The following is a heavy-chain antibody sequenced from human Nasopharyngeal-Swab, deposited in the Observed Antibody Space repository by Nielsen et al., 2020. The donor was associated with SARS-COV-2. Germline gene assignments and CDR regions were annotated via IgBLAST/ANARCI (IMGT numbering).Heavy chain of an antibody. CDR1: GFTFDDYG. D-gene: IGHD2-21*02. CDR3: AREEAYDGGNDYSYYYYGMDV. Sequence: GESLQISCAASGFTFDDYGMSWVRQAPGKELEWVSGINWNGGSTGYADSVKGRFTISRDNAKNSLYLQMNSLRAEDTALYYCAREEAYDGGNDYSYYYYGMDVWGQGTTVTVSS. J-gene: IGHJ6*02. V-gene: IGHV3-20*04. CDR2: INWNGGST.